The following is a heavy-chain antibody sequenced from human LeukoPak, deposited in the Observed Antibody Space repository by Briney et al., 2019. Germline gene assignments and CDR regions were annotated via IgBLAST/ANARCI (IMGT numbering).Heavy chain of an antibody. Sequence: GGPLTLPCTASGYTFSDFAINWVRRARGKGLEWVSTNNRGGGISYYAYSVKGRLNLYRDNSNNTLYLHKNSPRHDDNAVYYFVSRADSPWGPCDVGGQGTGVSV. V-gene: IGHV3-23*01. CDR3: VSRADSPWGPCDV. J-gene: IGHJ4*02. D-gene: IGHD7-27*01. CDR2: NNRGGGIS. CDR1: GYTFSDFA.